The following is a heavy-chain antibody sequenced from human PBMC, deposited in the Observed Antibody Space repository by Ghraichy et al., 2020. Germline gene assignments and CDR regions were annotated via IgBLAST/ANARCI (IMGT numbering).Heavy chain of an antibody. CDR2: ISAYYGNT. CDR3: ARVFPYCSGGSCYSRAMGEFYFDY. CDR1: GYTFTSYG. J-gene: IGHJ4*02. D-gene: IGHD2-15*01. V-gene: IGHV1-18*01. Sequence: ASVKVSCKASGYTFTSYGISWVRQAPGQGLEWMGWISAYYGNTNYAQKLQGRVTMTTDTSTSTAYMELRSLRSDDTAVYYCARVFPYCSGGSCYSRAMGEFYFDYWGQGTLVTVSS.